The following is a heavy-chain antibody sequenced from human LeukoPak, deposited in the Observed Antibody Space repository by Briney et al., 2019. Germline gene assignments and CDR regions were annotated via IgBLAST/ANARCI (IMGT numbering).Heavy chain of an antibody. CDR2: IRNDGKNK. D-gene: IGHD4/OR15-4a*01. V-gene: IGHV3-30*02. CDR1: GFTFSSYG. CDR3: AKDRLGSHYGGAFDF. J-gene: IGHJ4*02. Sequence: GGSLRLSCAASGFTFSSYGMRWVRQAPGKGLEWVAFIRNDGKNKYYADSVKGRFTVSRDESKSTLYLQMNSLRPEDTAVYYCAKDRLGSHYGGAFDFWRQGTRVPVST.